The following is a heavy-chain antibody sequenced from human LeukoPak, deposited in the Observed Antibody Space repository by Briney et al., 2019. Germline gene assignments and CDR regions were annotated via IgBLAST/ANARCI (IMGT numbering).Heavy chain of an antibody. V-gene: IGHV3-15*01. Sequence: GGSLRLSCAASGFTFHSAWMNWVRQAPGKGLEWVGRIKSNTDGGTTDFSAPVKGRFTISRDDSKTTLYLQMNSLRAEDTAVYYCAKALTYCGGDCLPLDAFDIWGQGTMVTVSS. J-gene: IGHJ3*02. CDR3: AKALTYCGGDCLPLDAFDI. CDR1: GFTFHSAW. CDR2: IKSNTDGGTT. D-gene: IGHD2-21*01.